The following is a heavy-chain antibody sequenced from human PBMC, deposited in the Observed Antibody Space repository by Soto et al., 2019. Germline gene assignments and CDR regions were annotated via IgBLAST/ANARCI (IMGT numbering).Heavy chain of an antibody. D-gene: IGHD2-2*01. Sequence: GWSLRLSFAASGFIFSSYAMTWVRQAPGKGLEWVSAISGSGGATYYADYVKVRFTIFRDNSKNTVFLQMNSLRAEDTDVYYCAKDRERSTSSPVLCIDSWGQGGPVTVSA. CDR2: ISGSGGAT. CDR3: AKDRERSTSSPVLCIDS. V-gene: IGHV3-23*01. J-gene: IGHJ4*02. CDR1: GFIFSSYA.